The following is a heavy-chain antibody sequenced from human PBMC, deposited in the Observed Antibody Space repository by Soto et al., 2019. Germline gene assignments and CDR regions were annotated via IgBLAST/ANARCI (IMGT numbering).Heavy chain of an antibody. Sequence: SETLSLTCAVSGGSISSGGYSWSWIRQPPGKGLEWIGYIYYSSTTYYNPSLKSRVTISVDKSKNHFSLELTSVTAADTAVYYCATATGSGSYYRFDYWGQGTLVTVSS. CDR3: ATATGSGSYYRFDY. CDR2: IYYSSTT. CDR1: GGSISSGGYS. V-gene: IGHV4-31*11. D-gene: IGHD3-10*01. J-gene: IGHJ4*02.